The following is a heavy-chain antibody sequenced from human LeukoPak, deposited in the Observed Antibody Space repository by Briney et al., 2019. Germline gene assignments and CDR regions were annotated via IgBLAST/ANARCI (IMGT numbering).Heavy chain of an antibody. V-gene: IGHV4-39*01. CDR2: IYYRGST. D-gene: IGHD3-10*01. CDR3: ARHSPYGSGSLSWFDP. J-gene: IGHJ5*02. CDR1: GGSISSSTYH. Sequence: PSETLPLTCTVSGGSISSSTYHWGWIRQPPGKGLEWIGNIYYRGSTYYNPSLKSRITISVDTSKNQFSLKLSSVTAADTAVYYCARHSPYGSGSLSWFDPWGQGTLVTVSS.